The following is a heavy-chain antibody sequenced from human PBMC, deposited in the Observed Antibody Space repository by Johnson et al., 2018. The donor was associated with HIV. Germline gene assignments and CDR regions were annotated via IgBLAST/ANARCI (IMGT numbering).Heavy chain of an antibody. D-gene: IGHD3-3*01. CDR1: GFIFSSYA. CDR2: ISYDGSNK. CDR3: ARDQRFWAFDI. V-gene: IGHV3-30*04. Sequence: QVQLVESGGGVVQSGRSLRLSCAASGFIFSSYAMHWVRQAPGKGLEWVAVISYDGSNKYYADSVKGRFTISRDNSKNTVYLQMKSLRAEDTAVYYCARDQRFWAFDIWGQGTMVTVSS. J-gene: IGHJ3*02.